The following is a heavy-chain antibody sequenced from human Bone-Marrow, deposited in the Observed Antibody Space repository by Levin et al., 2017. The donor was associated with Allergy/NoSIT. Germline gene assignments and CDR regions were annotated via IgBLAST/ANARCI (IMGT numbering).Heavy chain of an antibody. J-gene: IGHJ3*02. D-gene: IGHD6-19*01. CDR1: GFTFIDYA. Sequence: GGSLRLSCAASGFTFIDYAMHWVRQRPGKGLEWVSCLAWNSGTKDYADSVQGRFTISRDNAKNSLYLQMNSLRAEDTALYYCVQGRSSGCYFSVLDIWGLGTMVTVSS. CDR2: LAWNSGTK. V-gene: IGHV3-9*01. CDR3: VQGRSSGCYFSVLDI.